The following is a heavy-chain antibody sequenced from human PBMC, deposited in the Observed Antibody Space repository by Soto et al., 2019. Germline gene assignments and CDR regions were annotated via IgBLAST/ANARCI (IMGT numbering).Heavy chain of an antibody. D-gene: IGHD3-9*01. CDR1: GYTFTGYY. V-gene: IGHV1-2*04. Sequence: QVQLVQSGAEVKKPGASVKVSCKASGYTFTGYYMHWVRQAPGQGLEWMGWINPNSGATNYAQKFQGWVTMTRYTAISTACMELGRLRSDYTAVDYCAREKDYDSWTGYPLVLGMDVWGQGTTVTVSS. J-gene: IGHJ6*02. CDR2: INPNSGAT. CDR3: AREKDYDSWTGYPLVLGMDV.